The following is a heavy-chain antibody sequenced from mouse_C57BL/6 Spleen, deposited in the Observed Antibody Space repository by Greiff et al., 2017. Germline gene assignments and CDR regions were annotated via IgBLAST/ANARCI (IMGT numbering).Heavy chain of an antibody. CDR2: INYDGSST. CDR1: GFTFSDYY. D-gene: IGHD2-2*01. Sequence: EVQLVESEGGLVQPGSSMKLSCTASGFTFSDYYMAWVRQVPEKGLEWVANINYDGSSTYYLDSLKSRFIISRDNAKNILYLQMSSLKSEDTATYYCAREGGYYDAMDDWGQGTSVTVSS. V-gene: IGHV5-16*01. CDR3: AREGGYYDAMDD. J-gene: IGHJ4*01.